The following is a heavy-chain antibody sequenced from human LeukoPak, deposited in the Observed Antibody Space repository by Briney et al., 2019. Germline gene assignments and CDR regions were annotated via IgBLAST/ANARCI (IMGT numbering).Heavy chain of an antibody. Sequence: ASVKVSCKASGYTFTNYHMHWVRQAPGQGLEWMGIINPSGGGTNYAQKFQGRLTMTRDTSTTTVDMELSSLRSEDTAVYYCATVAPRLLDAFDIWGQGTMVTVSS. CDR1: GYTFTNYH. CDR3: ATVAPRLLDAFDI. D-gene: IGHD3-22*01. J-gene: IGHJ3*02. V-gene: IGHV1-46*01. CDR2: INPSGGGT.